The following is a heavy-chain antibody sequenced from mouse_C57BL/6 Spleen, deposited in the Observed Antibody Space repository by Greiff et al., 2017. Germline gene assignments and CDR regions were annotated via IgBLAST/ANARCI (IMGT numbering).Heavy chain of an antibody. J-gene: IGHJ4*01. CDR1: GYSITSGYY. Sequence: VQLKESGPGLVKPSQSLSLACSVTGYSITSGYYWNWIRQFPGNKLEWMGYISYDGSNNYNPSLKNRISITRDTSKNQFFLKLNSVTTEDTATYYCARETTGHYYAMDYWGQGTSVTVSS. V-gene: IGHV3-6*01. D-gene: IGHD3-1*01. CDR3: ARETTGHYYAMDY. CDR2: ISYDGSN.